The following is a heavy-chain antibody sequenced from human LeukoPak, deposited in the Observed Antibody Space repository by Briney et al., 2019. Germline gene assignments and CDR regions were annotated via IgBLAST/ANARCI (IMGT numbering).Heavy chain of an antibody. J-gene: IGHJ5*02. D-gene: IGHD6-19*01. CDR3: AKPPSSGWYRGNWFDP. Sequence: GGSLRLSCAAPGFTFSSYAMSWVRQAPGKGLEWVSAISGSGGSTYYADSVKGRFTISRDNSKNTLYLQMNSLRAEDTAVYYCAKPPSSGWYRGNWFDPWGQGTLVTVSS. CDR2: ISGSGGST. V-gene: IGHV3-23*01. CDR1: GFTFSSYA.